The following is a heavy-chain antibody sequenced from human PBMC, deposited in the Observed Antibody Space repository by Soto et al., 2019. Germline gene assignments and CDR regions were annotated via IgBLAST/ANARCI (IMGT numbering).Heavy chain of an antibody. CDR2: IHHSGST. Sequence: QVQLQESGPGLVEPSGTLSLTCAVSGGSISSRTWWSWVRQPPGKGLEWIGEIHHSGSTNYNPSRKSRVTISGDKAKNQCSRKLSSVTAADTAVDYCARGGVAGGAFDIWGQGTMVTVSS. J-gene: IGHJ3*02. CDR1: GGSISSRTW. D-gene: IGHD3-16*01. CDR3: ARGGVAGGAFDI. V-gene: IGHV4-4*02.